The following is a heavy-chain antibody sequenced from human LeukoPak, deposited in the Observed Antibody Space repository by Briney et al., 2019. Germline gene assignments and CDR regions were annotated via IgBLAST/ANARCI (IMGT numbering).Heavy chain of an antibody. Sequence: GGSLRLSCAASGFTVSSNYMSWFRQAPGKGLEWVSVIYSGGSTYYADSVKGRFTISRDNSKNTLYLQMNSLRAEDTAVYYCARNENDFWSGYSDAFDIWGQGTMVTVSS. CDR1: GFTVSSNY. V-gene: IGHV3-66*02. D-gene: IGHD3-3*01. J-gene: IGHJ3*02. CDR3: ARNENDFWSGYSDAFDI. CDR2: IYSGGST.